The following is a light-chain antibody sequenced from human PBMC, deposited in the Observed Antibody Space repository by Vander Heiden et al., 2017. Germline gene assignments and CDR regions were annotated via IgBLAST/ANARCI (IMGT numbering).Light chain of an antibody. CDR2: DDS. V-gene: IGLV3-21*03. J-gene: IGLJ3*02. CDR3: QVWDSSGDHQV. Sequence: SSVLTQPPSVSVAPGKTARITCGGNNLGSDSVHWYQQKPGQAPVLVVYDDSDGPSGIPDRFSGSNSGNTATLTISRVEAGDEDDYYCQVWDSSGDHQVFGGGTKLTVL. CDR1: NLGSDS.